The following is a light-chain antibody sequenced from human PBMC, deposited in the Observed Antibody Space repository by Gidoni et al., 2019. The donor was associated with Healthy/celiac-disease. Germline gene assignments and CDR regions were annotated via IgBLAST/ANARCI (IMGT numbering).Light chain of an antibody. J-gene: IGKJ2*01. Sequence: DIVLPQSPGTLSLSPGERATLSCRASQSVSSSYLAWYQQKPGQAPRLLTYGASSRATGIPDRFSGSGSGTDFTLTISRLEPEDFAVYYCQQYGSSPPYTFGQGTKLEIK. CDR3: QQYGSSPPYT. CDR2: GAS. V-gene: IGKV3-20*01. CDR1: QSVSSSY.